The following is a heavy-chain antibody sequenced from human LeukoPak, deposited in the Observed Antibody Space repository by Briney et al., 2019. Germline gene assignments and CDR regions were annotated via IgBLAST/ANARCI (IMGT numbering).Heavy chain of an antibody. Sequence: GASVKVSCKASGGTFSSYAISWVRQAPGQGLEWMGGIIPIFGTANYAQKFQGRVTMTTDTSTSIAYMELRSLRSDDTAVYYCARDTGGSYLGSYYYYGMDVWGQGTTVTVSS. CDR3: ARDTGGSYLGSYYYYGMDV. D-gene: IGHD1-26*01. J-gene: IGHJ6*02. CDR1: GGTFSSYA. V-gene: IGHV1-69*05. CDR2: IIPIFGTA.